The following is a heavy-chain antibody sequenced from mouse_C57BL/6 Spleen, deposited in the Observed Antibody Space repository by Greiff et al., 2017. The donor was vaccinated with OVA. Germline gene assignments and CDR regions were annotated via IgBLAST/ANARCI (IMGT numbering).Heavy chain of an antibody. CDR3: ARWDYGSSLHYWYFDV. Sequence: QVQLQQSGAELAKPGASVKLSCKASGYTFTSYWMHWVKQRPGQGLEWIGYINPSSGYPKYNQKFKDKATLPADKSSSTAYMQLSSLTYEDSAVYYCARWDYGSSLHYWYFDVWGTGTTVTVSS. CDR1: GYTFTSYW. V-gene: IGHV1-7*01. CDR2: INPSSGYP. J-gene: IGHJ1*03. D-gene: IGHD1-1*01.